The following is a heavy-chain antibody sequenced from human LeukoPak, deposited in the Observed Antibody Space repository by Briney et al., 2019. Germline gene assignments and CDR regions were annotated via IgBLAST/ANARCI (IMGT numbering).Heavy chain of an antibody. J-gene: IGHJ4*02. CDR1: GESISGFY. V-gene: IGHV4-59*01. CDR3: ARANRYDLYFDY. CDR2: IYYSGSS. Sequence: PSETLSLTCTVSGESISGFYWTWIRQPPGKGLEWIGYIYYSGSSNYNPSLKSRVTISVDTSKNQISLKLSSVTAADTAVYYCARANRYDLYFDYWGQGTLVTVSS. D-gene: IGHD5-12*01.